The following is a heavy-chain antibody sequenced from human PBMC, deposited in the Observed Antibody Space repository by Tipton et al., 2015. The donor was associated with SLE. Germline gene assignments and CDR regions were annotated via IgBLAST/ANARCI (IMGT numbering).Heavy chain of an antibody. J-gene: IGHJ3*02. CDR1: GFTFSSYS. CDR3: ARGGPRGGSDAFDI. D-gene: IGHD3-16*01. Sequence: SLRLSCAASGFTFSSYSMNWVRQAPGKGLEWVSSISSSSSYIYYADSVKGRFTISRDNAKNSLYLQMNSLRAEDTAVYYCARGGPRGGSDAFDIWGQGTMVTVSS. CDR2: ISSSSSYI. V-gene: IGHV3-21*01.